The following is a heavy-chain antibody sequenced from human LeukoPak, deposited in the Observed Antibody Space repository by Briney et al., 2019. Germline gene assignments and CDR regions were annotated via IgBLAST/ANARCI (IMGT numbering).Heavy chain of an antibody. J-gene: IGHJ5*02. CDR1: GYTFASFG. Sequence: SVKVSCKASGYTFASFGITWVRQAPGQGLEWMGRIIPILGIANYAQKFQGRVTITADKSTSTAYMELSSLRSEDTAVYYCARDGDCGGDCYSPEYNWFDPWGQGTLVTVSS. V-gene: IGHV1-69*04. D-gene: IGHD2-21*02. CDR3: ARDGDCGGDCYSPEYNWFDP. CDR2: IIPILGIA.